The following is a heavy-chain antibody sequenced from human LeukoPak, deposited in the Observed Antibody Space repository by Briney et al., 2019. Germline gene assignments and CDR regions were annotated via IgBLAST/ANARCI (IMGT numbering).Heavy chain of an antibody. V-gene: IGHV4-38-2*02. Sequence: SETLSLTCTFSGYSISSGYYWGWIGQPPGRGLEWIGSIYHSGSTYYNPSLKSRVTISVDTSKNQFSLKLSSVTAADTAVYYCAKSSYSIFDYWGQGTLVTVSS. J-gene: IGHJ4*02. CDR2: IYHSGST. CDR3: AKSSYSIFDY. CDR1: GYSISSGYY. D-gene: IGHD5-18*01.